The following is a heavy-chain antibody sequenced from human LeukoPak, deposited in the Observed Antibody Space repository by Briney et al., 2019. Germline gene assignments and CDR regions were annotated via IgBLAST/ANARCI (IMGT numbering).Heavy chain of an antibody. Sequence: GRSLRLSCAASGFTFSSYAMHWVRQAPGKGLEWVAVISYDGSNKYYADSVKGRFTISRDNSKNTLYLQMNSLRAEDTAVYYCARDQWCGSYYGLNPFDLWGRGTLVTVSS. D-gene: IGHD1-26*01. CDR3: ARDQWCGSYYGLNPFDL. CDR1: GFTFSSYA. J-gene: IGHJ2*01. V-gene: IGHV3-30-3*01. CDR2: ISYDGSNK.